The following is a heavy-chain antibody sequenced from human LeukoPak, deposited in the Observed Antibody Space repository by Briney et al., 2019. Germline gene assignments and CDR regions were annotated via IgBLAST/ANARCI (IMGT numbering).Heavy chain of an antibody. CDR2: ISGSGDKT. Sequence: GGSLRLSCAASGFTFSSYEMSWVRQAPGKGLEWISSISGSGDKTYYADSVRGRFTISRDNSKSTLSLQMNSLRAEDTAIYYCATYRQVLLPFESWGQGTLVTVSS. CDR1: GFTFSSYE. V-gene: IGHV3-23*01. D-gene: IGHD2-8*02. J-gene: IGHJ4*02. CDR3: ATYRQVLLPFES.